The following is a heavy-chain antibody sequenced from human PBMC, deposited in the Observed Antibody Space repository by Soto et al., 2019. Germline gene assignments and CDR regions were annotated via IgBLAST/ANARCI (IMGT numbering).Heavy chain of an antibody. D-gene: IGHD3-16*02. CDR3: ARGGIMITFGGVIVISHDAFDI. CDR1: SGSISSSNW. Sequence: QVQLQESGPGLVKPSGTLSLTCAVSSGSISSSNWWSWVRQPPGKGLEWIGEIYHSGSTNYNPSLKSRVTISVDKSKNQFSLKLSSVTAADTAVYYCARGGIMITFGGVIVISHDAFDIWGQGTMVTVSS. CDR2: IYHSGST. J-gene: IGHJ3*02. V-gene: IGHV4-4*02.